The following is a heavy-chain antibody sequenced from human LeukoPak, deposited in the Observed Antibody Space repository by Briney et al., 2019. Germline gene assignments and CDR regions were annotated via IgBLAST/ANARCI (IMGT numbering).Heavy chain of an antibody. CDR2: IYYTGNT. Sequence: PSETLSLTCTVSGDSISTSKSYWGWIRQPPLKGLEWIGSIYYTGNTYYNASLKSRVTISVGTSKNQFSLSLTSVTAADTAVYYCAREYSTSSPYYYQYYMDVWGKGTTVAVSS. J-gene: IGHJ6*03. CDR3: AREYSTSSPYYYQYYMDV. CDR1: GDSISTSKSY. V-gene: IGHV4-39*02. D-gene: IGHD6-6*01.